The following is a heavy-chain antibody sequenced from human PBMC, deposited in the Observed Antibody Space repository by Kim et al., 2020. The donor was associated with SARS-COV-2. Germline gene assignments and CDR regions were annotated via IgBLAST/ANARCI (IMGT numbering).Heavy chain of an antibody. D-gene: IGHD3-10*01. CDR1: GGTFSSYA. CDR3: ARALYYYGSGRKTYYYYYGMDV. V-gene: IGHV1-69*13. CDR2: IIPIFGTA. Sequence: SVKVSCKASGGTFSSYAISWARQAPGQGLEWMGGIIPIFGTANYAQKFQGRVTITADESTSTAYMELSSLRSEDTAVYYCARALYYYGSGRKTYYYYYGMDVWGQGTTVTVSS. J-gene: IGHJ6*02.